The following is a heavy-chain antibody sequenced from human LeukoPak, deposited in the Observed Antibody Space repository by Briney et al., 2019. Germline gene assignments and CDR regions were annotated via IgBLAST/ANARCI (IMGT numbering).Heavy chain of an antibody. Sequence: GGSLRLSCAASGFTFSTYSMNWVRQAPGKGLEWVSSISSSSTDIYYGDSVKGRFTISRDNAKNSLYLQMNSLRAEDTAVYYCARDPENLFTMIVHDVFNIWGQGTMVTVSS. D-gene: IGHD3-22*01. CDR3: ARDPENLFTMIVHDVFNI. V-gene: IGHV3-21*01. CDR2: ISSSSTDI. CDR1: GFTFSTYS. J-gene: IGHJ3*02.